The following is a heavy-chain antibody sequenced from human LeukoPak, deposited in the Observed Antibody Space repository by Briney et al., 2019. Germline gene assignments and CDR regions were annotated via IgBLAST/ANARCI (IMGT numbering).Heavy chain of an antibody. CDR2: ISVYNGNT. J-gene: IGHJ4*02. D-gene: IGHD6-13*01. Sequence: GASVKVSCKASGYTFTIYGISWVRQAPGQGLEWMGWISVYNGNTNYAQKLQGRVTMTTDTSTSTAYMELRSLRSDDTAVYYCARVGVSSSWYPQTYWGQGTLVTVSS. CDR1: GYTFTIYG. V-gene: IGHV1-18*01. CDR3: ARVGVSSSWYPQTY.